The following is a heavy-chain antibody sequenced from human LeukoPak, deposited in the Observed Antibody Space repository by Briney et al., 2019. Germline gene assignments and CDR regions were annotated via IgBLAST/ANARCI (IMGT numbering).Heavy chain of an antibody. D-gene: IGHD3-22*01. Sequence: GGSLRLSCAASGFTFSSYAMSWVRQAPGKGLEWVSAISGSGGSTYYADSVKGRFTISRDNSKNTLYLQMNSLRAEDTAVYYCARDHFYDSSGYYYTPWGQGTLVTVSS. CDR1: GFTFSSYA. CDR3: ARDHFYDSSGYYYTP. CDR2: ISGSGGST. V-gene: IGHV3-23*01. J-gene: IGHJ5*02.